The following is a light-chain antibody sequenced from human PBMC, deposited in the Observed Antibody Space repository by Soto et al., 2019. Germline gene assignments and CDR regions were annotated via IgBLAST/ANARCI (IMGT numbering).Light chain of an antibody. CDR1: ENIGSH. CDR2: AVS. J-gene: IGKJ3*01. V-gene: IGKV1-39*01. CDR3: QQSYSAPQFT. Sequence: DIQMTQSPSSLSASVGARVTITCRASENIGSHFNWYQQKPGQAPKALIYAVSSLQSGVPSRFSGSGSGTDFTLTISSLQPEDIATYYCQQSYSAPQFTFGPGTKVDIK.